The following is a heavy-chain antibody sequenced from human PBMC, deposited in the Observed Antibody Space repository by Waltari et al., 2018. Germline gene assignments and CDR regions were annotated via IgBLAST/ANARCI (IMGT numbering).Heavy chain of an antibody. CDR1: GGSFSGYY. D-gene: IGHD2-2*01. Sequence: QVQLQQWGAGLLKPSETLSLTCAVYGGSFSGYYWSWIRQPPGKGLEWMGEINHSGSTNYNPSLKSRVTISVDTSKTQFSLKLSSVTAADTAVYYCARPLVPPFDAFDIWGQGTMVTVSS. V-gene: IGHV4-34*01. J-gene: IGHJ3*02. CDR3: ARPLVPPFDAFDI. CDR2: INHSGST.